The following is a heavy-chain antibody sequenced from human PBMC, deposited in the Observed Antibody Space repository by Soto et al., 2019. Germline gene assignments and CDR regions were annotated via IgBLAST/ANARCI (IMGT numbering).Heavy chain of an antibody. CDR1: GFTFSSDG. Sequence: GGSLRLFCAASGFTFSSDGMHWVRQAPGKGLEWVAVISYDGSNKYYADSVKGRFIISRDNSKNTLYLQMNSLRAEDTAVYYCAKNLDSSNSHENFDYRGRGPLVTLSS. J-gene: IGHJ4*02. V-gene: IGHV3-30*18. D-gene: IGHD3-22*01. CDR3: AKNLDSSNSHENFDY. CDR2: ISYDGSNK.